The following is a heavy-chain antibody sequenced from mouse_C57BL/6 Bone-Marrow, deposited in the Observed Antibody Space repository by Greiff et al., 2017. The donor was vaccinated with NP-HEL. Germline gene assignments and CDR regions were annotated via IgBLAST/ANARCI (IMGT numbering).Heavy chain of an antibody. CDR2: IDPETGGT. J-gene: IGHJ4*01. CDR1: GYTFTDYE. CDR3: TRQIRWLHFSMDY. V-gene: IGHV1-15*01. D-gene: IGHD2-3*01. Sequence: VQLKESGAELVRPGASVTLSCKASGYTFTDYEMHWVKQTPVHGLEWIGAIDPETGGTAYHQKFKGKAILTADKSSSTAYMELRSLTSEDSAVYYCTRQIRWLHFSMDYWGQGTSVTVSS.